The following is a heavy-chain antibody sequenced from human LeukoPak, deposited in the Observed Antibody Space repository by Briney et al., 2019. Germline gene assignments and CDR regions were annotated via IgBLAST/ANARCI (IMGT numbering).Heavy chain of an antibody. CDR1: GGSISSYY. CDR3: ARHRPGPFDS. J-gene: IGHJ4*02. V-gene: IGHV4-59*08. CDR2: ISYSGST. Sequence: SETLSLTCTVSGGSISSYYWSWIRQPPGKGLEWIGYISYSGSTNYSPSLKSRVTISVDTSKNQFSLNLSSVTAADTALYYCARHRPGPFDSWGKGTLVSVSS.